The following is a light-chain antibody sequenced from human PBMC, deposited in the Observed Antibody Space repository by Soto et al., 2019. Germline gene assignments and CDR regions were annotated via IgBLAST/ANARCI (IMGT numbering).Light chain of an antibody. CDR3: QQYNNWPWT. CDR1: QIVGTN. V-gene: IGKV3-15*01. CDR2: GAS. J-gene: IGKJ1*01. Sequence: EIGLTQSPATLSVSPGERATLSCRTSQIVGTNLAWYQQKPGQAPRLLIYGASTRATGIPARFSGSGSGTEFTLTISSLQSEDFAVYYCQQYNNWPWTFGQGTKVDIK.